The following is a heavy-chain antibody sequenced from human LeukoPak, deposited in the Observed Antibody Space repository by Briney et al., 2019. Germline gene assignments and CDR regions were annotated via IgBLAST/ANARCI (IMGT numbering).Heavy chain of an antibody. CDR3: ARAQDYGDYVTPQWFDP. J-gene: IGHJ5*02. V-gene: IGHV1-69*01. D-gene: IGHD4-17*01. CDR1: GGTFSSYA. CDR2: IIPIFGTA. Sequence: SVKVSCKASGGTFSSYAISWVRQAPGQGLEWMGGIIPIFGTANYAQKFQGRVTITADESTSTAYMELSSLRSEDTAVYYCARAQDYGDYVTPQWFDPWGQGTLVTVSS.